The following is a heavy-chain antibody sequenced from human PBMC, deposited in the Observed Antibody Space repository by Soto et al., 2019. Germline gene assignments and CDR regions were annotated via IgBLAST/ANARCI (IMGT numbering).Heavy chain of an antibody. CDR2: IYYSGST. D-gene: IGHD3-22*01. CDR3: AIYYDSSGYHTRENWFDP. CDR1: GGSISSGGYY. Sequence: TLSLTCTVSGGSISSGGYYWSWIRQHPGKGLEWIGYIYYSGSTYYNPSLKSRATISVDTSKNQFSLKLSSVTAADTAVYYCAIYYDSSGYHTRENWFDPWGQGTLVTVSS. J-gene: IGHJ5*02. V-gene: IGHV4-31*03.